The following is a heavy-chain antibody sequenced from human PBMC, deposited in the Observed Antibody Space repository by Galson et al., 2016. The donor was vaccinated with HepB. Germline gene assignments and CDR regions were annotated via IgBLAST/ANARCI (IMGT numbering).Heavy chain of an antibody. V-gene: IGHV1-18*04. CDR2: ISADNSDT. Sequence: SVKVSCKASGYTFTSYGISWVRQAPGQGLEWLGWISADNSDTNSAQKFQGRVTMTEDTSADTAYMELTSLRSEDTALYYCATLRLGYGMDVWGQGTTVTVSS. J-gene: IGHJ6*02. CDR3: ATLRLGYGMDV. D-gene: IGHD4-17*01. CDR1: GYTFTSYG.